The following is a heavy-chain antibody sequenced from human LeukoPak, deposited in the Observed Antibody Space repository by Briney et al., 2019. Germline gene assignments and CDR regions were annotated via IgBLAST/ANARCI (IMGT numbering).Heavy chain of an antibody. J-gene: IGHJ4*02. Sequence: PGGSLRLPCAASGFTFSSYAMSWVRQAPGKGLEWVSTISGSGGNTYYADSVRGRFTISRDNSKDTLYLQMNSLRAEDTAVYYCAKDLHSWNSTPDYWGQGTLVTVSS. CDR1: GFTFSSYA. D-gene: IGHD1-7*01. CDR2: ISGSGGNT. V-gene: IGHV3-23*01. CDR3: AKDLHSWNSTPDY.